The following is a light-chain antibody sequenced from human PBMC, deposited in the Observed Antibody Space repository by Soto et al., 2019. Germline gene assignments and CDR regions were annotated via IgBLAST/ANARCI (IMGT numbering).Light chain of an antibody. J-gene: IGLJ3*02. CDR1: SSNIGNNA. CDR2: SNN. V-gene: IGLV1-44*01. Sequence: QSVLTQPPSASGTPGQRVTISCSGSSSNIGNNAVNWYQQLPGTAPKLLIYSNNQLPSGVPDRFSGSKSGTSASLAISGLQSEDEADYYCAAWDDSLNGWVFGGGTKLTVL. CDR3: AAWDDSLNGWV.